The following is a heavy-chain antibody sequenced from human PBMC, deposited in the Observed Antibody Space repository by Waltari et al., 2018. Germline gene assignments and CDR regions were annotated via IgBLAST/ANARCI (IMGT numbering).Heavy chain of an antibody. D-gene: IGHD2-21*02. CDR3: ARDLVATPP. CDR1: GFTFSRSW. Sequence: EVQLVESGGDLVQPGGSLRLSCAASGFTFSRSWMTWVLQAPGKGLEWVGNIQQNGSEKWYADSVRGRFTISRDNAMNSLYLQMNSLRVEDTAVYYCARDLVATPPWGQGTLVTVSS. V-gene: IGHV3-7*01. CDR2: IQQNGSEK. J-gene: IGHJ5*02.